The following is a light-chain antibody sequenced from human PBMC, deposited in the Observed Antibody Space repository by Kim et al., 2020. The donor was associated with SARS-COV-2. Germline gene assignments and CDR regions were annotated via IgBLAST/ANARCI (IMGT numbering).Light chain of an antibody. V-gene: IGLV2-14*03. J-gene: IGLJ1*01. CDR1: SSDVGGYNY. CDR3: SSYASSSTYSV. CDR2: DVS. Sequence: QSITISCTGTSSDVGGYNYVSWYQQHPGKAPKLMIYDVSKRPPGVSNRFSGSKSGNTASLTISGLQAEDEAVYYCSSYASSSTYSVFGTGTKVTVL.